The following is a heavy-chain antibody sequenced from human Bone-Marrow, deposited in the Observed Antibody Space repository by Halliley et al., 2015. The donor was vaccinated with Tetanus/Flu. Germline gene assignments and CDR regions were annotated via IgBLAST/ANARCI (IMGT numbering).Heavy chain of an antibody. CDR2: INPSSTYF. Sequence: LEWVSYINPSSTYFWYADSLGGRFTISRDNGRNSLYLQMNSLGAEDTAVYYCARAATFRWELIDYWGQGALVTVSS. J-gene: IGHJ4*02. D-gene: IGHD1-26*01. V-gene: IGHV3-11*05. CDR3: ARAATFRWELIDY.